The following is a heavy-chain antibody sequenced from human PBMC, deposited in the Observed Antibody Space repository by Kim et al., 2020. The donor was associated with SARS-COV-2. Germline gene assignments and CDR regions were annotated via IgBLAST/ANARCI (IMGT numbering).Heavy chain of an antibody. D-gene: IGHD3-22*01. Sequence: SVKVSCKASGGTFSSYAISWVRQAPGQGLEWMGGIIPIFGTANYAQKFQGRVTITADESTSTAYMELSSLRSEDTAVYYCARIPRGPLWPEAHDYYDRFQGNWFDPWGQGTLVTVSS. V-gene: IGHV1-69*13. J-gene: IGHJ5*02. CDR1: GGTFSSYA. CDR3: ARIPRGPLWPEAHDYYDRFQGNWFDP. CDR2: IIPIFGTA.